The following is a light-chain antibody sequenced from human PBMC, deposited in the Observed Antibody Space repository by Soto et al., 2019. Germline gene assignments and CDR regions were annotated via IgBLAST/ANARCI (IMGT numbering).Light chain of an antibody. J-gene: IGLJ3*02. CDR2: LNSDGSH. Sequence: QLVLTQSPSASASLGASVTLTCTLSSGHSSYAIAWHQQQPEKGPRYLMNLNSDGSHSKGDGIPDRFSGSSSGAERYLTIASLQSEDEADYYCQTWGTGFRVFGGGTKVTVL. CDR3: QTWGTGFRV. CDR1: SGHSSYA. V-gene: IGLV4-69*01.